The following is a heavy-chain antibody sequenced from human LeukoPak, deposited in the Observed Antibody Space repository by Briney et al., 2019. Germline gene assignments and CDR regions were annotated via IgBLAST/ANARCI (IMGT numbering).Heavy chain of an antibody. D-gene: IGHD2-2*01. CDR1: GFTFSDYN. V-gene: IGHV3-30-3*01. Sequence: GGSLRLSCAASGFTFSDYNMHWVRQAPGKGLDWVALMSPDGNKKYYADSVKGRFTISRDNSKNTVDLQLNSLRAEDTAVYYCATPGLLGYCSSAICAPPGYWGQGTLVTVSS. J-gene: IGHJ4*02. CDR3: ATPGLLGYCSSAICAPPGY. CDR2: MSPDGNKK.